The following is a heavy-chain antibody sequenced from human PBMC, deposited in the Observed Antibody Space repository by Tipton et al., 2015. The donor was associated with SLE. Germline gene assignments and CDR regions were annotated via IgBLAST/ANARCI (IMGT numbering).Heavy chain of an antibody. CDR2: IYTSGST. Sequence: TLSLTCTVSGGSISSGSYYWSWIRQPAGKGLEWIGRIYTSGSTNYNPSLKSRVTISVDTSKNQFSLKLSSVTAADTAVYYCARESAAAGTRWFDPCGQGTLVTVSS. CDR1: GGSISSGSYY. J-gene: IGHJ5*02. V-gene: IGHV4-61*02. D-gene: IGHD6-13*01. CDR3: ARESAAAGTRWFDP.